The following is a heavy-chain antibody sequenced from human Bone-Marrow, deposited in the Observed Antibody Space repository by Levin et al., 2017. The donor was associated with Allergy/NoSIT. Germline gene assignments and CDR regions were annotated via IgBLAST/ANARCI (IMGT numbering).Heavy chain of an antibody. J-gene: IGHJ6*02. D-gene: IGHD3-3*01. CDR3: ARGLEVVPPQGYYDVWGGYWPGRALPAFGMDV. V-gene: IGHV1-8*01. Sequence: GESLKISCKASGYTFTSYDINWVRQATGQGLEWMGWMNPNSGNTGYAQKFQGRVTMTRNTSISTAYMELSSLRSEDTAVYYCARGLEVVPPQGYYDVWGGYWPGRALPAFGMDVWGQGTTVTVSS. CDR1: GYTFTSYD. CDR2: MNPNSGNT.